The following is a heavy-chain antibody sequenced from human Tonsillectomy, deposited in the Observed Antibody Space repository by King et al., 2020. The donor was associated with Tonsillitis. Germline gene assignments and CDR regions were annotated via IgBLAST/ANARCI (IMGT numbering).Heavy chain of an antibody. CDR1: GGSISSGDNF. CDR3: ARDRAIRLSGYSGSSHYMDV. CDR2: IYTSGST. Sequence: VQLQESGPGLVKPSQTLSLTCTVSGGSISSGDNFWSWIRQPAGKGLEWIGHIYTSGSTNYNPSLKSRVTMSVDTSKNQFSLKLSSVTAADTAIYYCARDRAIRLSGYSGSSHYMDVLRKETLVTVSS. D-gene: IGHD3-3*01. V-gene: IGHV4-61*02. J-gene: IGHJ6*03.